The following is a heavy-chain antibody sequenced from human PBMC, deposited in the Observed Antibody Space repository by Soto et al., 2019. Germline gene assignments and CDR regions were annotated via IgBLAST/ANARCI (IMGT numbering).Heavy chain of an antibody. Sequence: QVQMVHSGAEVKKPGASVNVSCKTSGYSFITHGISWVRQAPGQGLEWMGWINPYTGNTNYAQSLQGRVTLTTDRSTSTAYMELRRLTSDDTALYYCARSPRISRSGDVWGKGTAVTVSS. V-gene: IGHV1-18*01. CDR2: INPYTGNT. J-gene: IGHJ6*04. D-gene: IGHD4-17*01. CDR1: GYSFITHG. CDR3: ARSPRISRSGDV.